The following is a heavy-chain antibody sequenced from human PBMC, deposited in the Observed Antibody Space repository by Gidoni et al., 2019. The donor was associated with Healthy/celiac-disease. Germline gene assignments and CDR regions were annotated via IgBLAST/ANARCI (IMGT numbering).Heavy chain of an antibody. CDR2: ISGSGGST. Sequence: EVQLLESGGGLVQRGGALGLSVAASGFTFSSYSMSWVRQAPGKGLEWVAAISGSGGSTYYADSVKGRFTISRDNSKNTLYLQMNSLRAEDTAVYYCAKGGGITMIVVVIPHWGQGTLVTVSS. D-gene: IGHD3-22*01. CDR1: GFTFSSYS. V-gene: IGHV3-23*01. J-gene: IGHJ4*02. CDR3: AKGGGITMIVVVIPH.